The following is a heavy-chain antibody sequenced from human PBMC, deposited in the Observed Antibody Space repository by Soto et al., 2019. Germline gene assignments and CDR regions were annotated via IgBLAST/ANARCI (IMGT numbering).Heavy chain of an antibody. V-gene: IGHV3-30-3*02. Sequence: GGSLRLSCAASGFTFSTYPMHWVRQAPVKGLEWVAVISSDGNNKYYADSVKGRFTISRDNPKNTLYLQMNSLRAEDTAVYYCAKWRNYYDSSGYYPWGQGTLVTVS. J-gene: IGHJ5*02. CDR2: ISSDGNNK. D-gene: IGHD3-22*01. CDR1: GFTFSTYP. CDR3: AKWRNYYDSSGYYP.